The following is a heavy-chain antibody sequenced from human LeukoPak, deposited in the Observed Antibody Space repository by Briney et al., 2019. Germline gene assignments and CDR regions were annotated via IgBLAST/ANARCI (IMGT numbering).Heavy chain of an antibody. V-gene: IGHV1-69*05. CDR2: IIPIFGTA. D-gene: IGHD3-16*01. CDR1: GGTFSSYA. Sequence: SVKVSCKASGGTFSSYAISWVRQAPGQGLEWMGGIIPIFGTANYAQKFQGRVTITTDESTSTACMELSSLRSEDTAVYYCARETRLGPSPSNAFDIWGQGTMVTVSS. CDR3: ARETRLGPSPSNAFDI. J-gene: IGHJ3*02.